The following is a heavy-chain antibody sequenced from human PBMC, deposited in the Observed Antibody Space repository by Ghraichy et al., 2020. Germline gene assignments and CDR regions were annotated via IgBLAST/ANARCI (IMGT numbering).Heavy chain of an antibody. CDR2: ISFDGNIK. D-gene: IGHD3-22*01. CDR3: AGSRDSAWHNFDY. CDR1: GFNFNNYV. V-gene: IGHV3-30-3*01. Sequence: GGSLRLSCVGSGFNFNNYVLHWVRQAPDKGLEWVAVISFDGNIKHYADSVKSRFTISRDNSKNTLYLQMDSLRAEDTAVFHCAGSRDSAWHNFDYWGQGTLVTVS. J-gene: IGHJ4*02.